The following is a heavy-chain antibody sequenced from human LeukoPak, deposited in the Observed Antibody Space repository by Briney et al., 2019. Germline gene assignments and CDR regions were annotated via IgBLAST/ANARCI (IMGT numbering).Heavy chain of an antibody. Sequence: SETLSLTCTVSGGSISSSSYYWGWIRQPPGKGLEWIGSIYYSGSTYYNPSLKSRVTISVDKSKNQFSLKLSSVTAADTAVYYCARLGGYSYGYYYFDYWGQGTLVTVSS. CDR2: IYYSGST. V-gene: IGHV4-39*07. CDR1: GGSISSSSYY. CDR3: ARLGGYSYGYYYFDY. J-gene: IGHJ4*02. D-gene: IGHD5-18*01.